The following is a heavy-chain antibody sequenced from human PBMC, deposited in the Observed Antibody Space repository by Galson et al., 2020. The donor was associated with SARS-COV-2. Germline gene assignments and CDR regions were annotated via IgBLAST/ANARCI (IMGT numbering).Heavy chain of an antibody. CDR3: AVEKSMTTVTTGTDY. J-gene: IGHJ4*02. V-gene: IGHV4-39*01. D-gene: IGHD4-4*01. CDR1: GGSISSSSYY. Sequence: SETLSLTCTVSGGSISSSSYYWGWIRQPPGKGLEWIGSIYYSGSTYYNPSLKSRVTISVDTSKNQFSLKLSSVTAADTAVYYCAVEKSMTTVTTGTDYWGQGTLVTVSS. CDR2: IYYSGST.